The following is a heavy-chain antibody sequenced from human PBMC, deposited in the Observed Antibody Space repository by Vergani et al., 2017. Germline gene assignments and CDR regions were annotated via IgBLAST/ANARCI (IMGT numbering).Heavy chain of an antibody. D-gene: IGHD2-15*01. CDR2: IIPILGIA. CDR3: ARRSRYCSGGSCYSYYYYGMDV. CDR1: GGTFSSYT. J-gene: IGHJ6*02. Sequence: QVQLVQSGAEVKKPGSSVKVSCKASGGTFSSYTISWVRQAPGQGLEWMGRIIPILGIANYAQKFQGRVTITADKSTSTSYMELSSLRSEDTAVYYCARRSRYCSGGSCYSYYYYGMDVGGQGATVTVSS. V-gene: IGHV1-69*02.